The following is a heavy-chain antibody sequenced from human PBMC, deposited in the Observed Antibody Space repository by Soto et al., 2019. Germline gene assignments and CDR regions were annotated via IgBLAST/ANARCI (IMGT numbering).Heavy chain of an antibody. Sequence: ASVKVSCKASGGTFSSYAISWVRQAPGQGLEWMGGIIPIFGTANYAQKFQGRVTITADESTSTAYMELSSLRSEDTAVYYCAREYSSSSAFDYWGQGTLVTVSS. CDR3: AREYSSSSAFDY. CDR1: GGTFSSYA. V-gene: IGHV1-69*13. J-gene: IGHJ4*02. CDR2: IIPIFGTA. D-gene: IGHD6-6*01.